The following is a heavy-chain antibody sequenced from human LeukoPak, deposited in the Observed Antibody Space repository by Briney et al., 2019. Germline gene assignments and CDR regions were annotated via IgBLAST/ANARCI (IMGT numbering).Heavy chain of an antibody. V-gene: IGHV3-48*01. Sequence: GGPLRLSCAASGFTFSSYSMNWVRQAPGKGLEWVSYISSSSTIYYADSVKGRFTISRDNAKNSLYLQMNSLRAEDTAVYYCATIHYYMDVWGKGTTVTVSS. CDR1: GFTFSSYS. CDR3: ATIHYYMDV. CDR2: ISSSSTI. J-gene: IGHJ6*03.